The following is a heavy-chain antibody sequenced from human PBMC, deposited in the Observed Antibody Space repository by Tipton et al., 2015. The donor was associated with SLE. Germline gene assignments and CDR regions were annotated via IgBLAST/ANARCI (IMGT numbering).Heavy chain of an antibody. CDR2: IYYTGNT. CDR3: ARSGGAVAGYDAFDI. D-gene: IGHD6-19*01. V-gene: IGHV4-61*08. J-gene: IGHJ3*02. Sequence: TLSLTCTVSGDSINSDGYFWTWIRQPPGKGLEWIGYIYYTGNTNYNPSLKSRVTISVDTSKNQFSLKLSSVTAADTAVYYCARSGGAVAGYDAFDIWGQGTMVTVSS. CDR1: GDSINSDGYF.